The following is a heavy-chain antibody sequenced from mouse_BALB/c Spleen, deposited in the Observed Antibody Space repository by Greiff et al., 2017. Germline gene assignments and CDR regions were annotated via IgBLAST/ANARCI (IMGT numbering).Heavy chain of an antibody. CDR2: ISYSGST. Sequence: EVKLQESGPSLVKPSQTLSLTCSVTGDSITSGYWNWIRKFPGNKLEYMGYISYSGSTYYNPSLKSRISITRDTSKNQYYLQLNSVTTEDTATYYCARGGDGNYPRYYFDYWGQGTTLTVSS. CDR3: ARGGDGNYPRYYFDY. J-gene: IGHJ2*01. D-gene: IGHD2-1*01. CDR1: GDSITSGY. V-gene: IGHV3-8*02.